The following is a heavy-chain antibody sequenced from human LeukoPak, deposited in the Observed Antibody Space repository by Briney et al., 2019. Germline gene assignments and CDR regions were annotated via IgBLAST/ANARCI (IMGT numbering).Heavy chain of an antibody. D-gene: IGHD7-27*01. CDR2: ITTSDGNT. CDR3: AKDGGLWVSAHWGDS. Sequence: GGSLRLSCAASGFTFSSYWMNWARQAPGKGLEWVSTITTSDGNTYYADSVKGRFTVSRDNSKNTPFLQMNSLRAEDTAVYYCAKDGGLWVSAHWGDSWGRGTLVTVSS. V-gene: IGHV3-23*01. J-gene: IGHJ4*02. CDR1: GFTFSSYW.